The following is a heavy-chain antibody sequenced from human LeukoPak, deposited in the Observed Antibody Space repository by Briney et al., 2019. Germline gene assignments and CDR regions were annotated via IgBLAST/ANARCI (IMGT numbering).Heavy chain of an antibody. CDR3: ARGGDSSGYYSAYFDY. J-gene: IGHJ4*02. Sequence: SETLSLTCAVSGGSISSGGYSWSWIRQPPGKGLEWIGYIYHSGSTYYNPSLKSRVTISVDRSKNQFSLKLSSVTAADTAVYYCARGGDSSGYYSAYFDYWGQGTLVTVSS. D-gene: IGHD3-22*01. V-gene: IGHV4-30-2*01. CDR1: GGSISSGGYS. CDR2: IYHSGST.